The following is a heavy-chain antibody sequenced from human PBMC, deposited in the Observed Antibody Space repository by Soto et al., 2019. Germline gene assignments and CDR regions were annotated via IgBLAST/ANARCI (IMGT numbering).Heavy chain of an antibody. CDR1: GGTFSSYA. Sequence: SVKVSCKASGGTFSSYAISWVRQAPGQGLEWMGGIIPIFGTANYAQKFQGRVTITADESTSTAYMELSSLRSEDTAVYYCASTMVRGVITYYYYGMDVWGQGTTVTVSS. D-gene: IGHD3-10*01. V-gene: IGHV1-69*13. CDR2: IIPIFGTA. CDR3: ASTMVRGVITYYYYGMDV. J-gene: IGHJ6*02.